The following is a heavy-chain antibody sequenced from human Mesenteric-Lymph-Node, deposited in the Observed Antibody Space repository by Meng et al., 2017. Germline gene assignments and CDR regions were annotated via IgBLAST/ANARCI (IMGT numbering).Heavy chain of an antibody. Sequence: GESLKISCAASEFISSNFWHWVRQAPGKGLVWVSRINSDGGNAVYADSVKGRFTISRDNANNTLYLQMNSLRAEDTAVYYCARSHIVVVTATPHYGMDVWGQGTTVTVSS. CDR3: ARSHIVVVTATPHYGMDV. CDR1: EFISSNFW. V-gene: IGHV3-74*01. CDR2: INSDGGNA. J-gene: IGHJ6*02. D-gene: IGHD2-21*02.